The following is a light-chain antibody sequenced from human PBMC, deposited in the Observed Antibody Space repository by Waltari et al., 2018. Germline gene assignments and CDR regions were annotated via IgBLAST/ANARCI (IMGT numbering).Light chain of an antibody. J-gene: IGKJ1*01. Sequence: VLTQSPGTLSLSPGETATLSCRASQSISKNLVWYQQGPGNAPRLLIYAASTNATGVPDRFSGSGYGTDFTLTISRLEPEDFAVYYCQNHERLPATFGQGTKVEIK. CDR3: QNHERLPAT. CDR1: QSISKN. CDR2: AAS. V-gene: IGKV3-20*01.